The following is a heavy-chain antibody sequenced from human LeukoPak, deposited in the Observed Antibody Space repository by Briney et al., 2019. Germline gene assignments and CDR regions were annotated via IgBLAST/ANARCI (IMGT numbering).Heavy chain of an antibody. Sequence: PGGSLRLSCAASGFTFINAWMAWVRQAPGKGLEWVGRIKAKAHGGTIEYAAPVKGRFTISRDDSKNTLYLQMNSLKTEDTAVYYCTTDGVGVEGATYDNWGQGTLVSVFS. D-gene: IGHD1-26*01. CDR2: IKAKAHGGTI. V-gene: IGHV3-15*01. J-gene: IGHJ4*02. CDR3: TTDGVGVEGATYDN. CDR1: GFTFINAW.